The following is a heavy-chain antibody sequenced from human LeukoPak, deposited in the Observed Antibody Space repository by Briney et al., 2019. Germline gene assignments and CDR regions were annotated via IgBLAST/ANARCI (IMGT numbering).Heavy chain of an antibody. J-gene: IGHJ4*02. Sequence: ASVKVSCKASGGTFSSYAISWVRQAPGQGLEWMGGIIPIFGTANYAQKFQGRVTITADESTSTAYMELSSLRSEDTAVYYCACERYYYDSSGYFYFDYWGQGTLVTVSS. CDR2: IIPIFGTA. CDR1: GGTFSSYA. CDR3: ACERYYYDSSGYFYFDY. D-gene: IGHD3-22*01. V-gene: IGHV1-69*13.